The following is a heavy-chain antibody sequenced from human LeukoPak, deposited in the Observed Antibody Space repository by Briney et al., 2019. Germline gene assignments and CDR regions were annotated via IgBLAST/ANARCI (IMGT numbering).Heavy chain of an antibody. CDR1: GFTVANYY. Sequence: PGGSLRLSCAASGFTVANYYMNWVRQAPGKGLEWVSIIYSGATTYYADSVKGRFTISRDTSKNTVSLQMNSLRAEDTAVYFCARVMGAYAFDIWGQGTMVTVSS. J-gene: IGHJ3*02. D-gene: IGHD1-26*01. CDR2: IYSGATT. V-gene: IGHV3-53*01. CDR3: ARVMGAYAFDI.